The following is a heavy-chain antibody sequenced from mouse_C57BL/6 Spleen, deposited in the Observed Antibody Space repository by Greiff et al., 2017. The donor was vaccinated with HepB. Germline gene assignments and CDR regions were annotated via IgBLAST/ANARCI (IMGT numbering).Heavy chain of an antibody. J-gene: IGHJ2*01. D-gene: IGHD1-1*01. CDR2: IYPGSGST. CDR3: ARSGNYYYGSSYFDY. V-gene: IGHV1-55*01. CDR1: GYTFTSYW. Sequence: VQLQQPGAELVKPGASVKMSCKASGYTFTSYWITWVKQRPGQGLEWIGDIYPGSGSTNYNEKFKSKATLTVDTSSSTAYMQLSSLTSEDSAVYYCARSGNYYYGSSYFDYWGQGTTLTVSS.